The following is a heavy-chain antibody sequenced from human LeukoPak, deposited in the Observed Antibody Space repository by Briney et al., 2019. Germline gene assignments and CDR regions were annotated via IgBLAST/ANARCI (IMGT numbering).Heavy chain of an antibody. CDR1: GFIFSDYA. CDR2: VSYDGRNE. CDR3: ARGYRWAAPCDS. V-gene: IGHV3-30*04. J-gene: IGHJ4*02. Sequence: GGSLRLSCAASGFIFSDYAMHWVRQAPGKGLEWVALVSYDGRNENYADSVKGRFTISRDTSKSTLYLQMNSLRGEDTAVYYCARGYRWAAPCDSWGQGTLVTVSS. D-gene: IGHD5-12*01.